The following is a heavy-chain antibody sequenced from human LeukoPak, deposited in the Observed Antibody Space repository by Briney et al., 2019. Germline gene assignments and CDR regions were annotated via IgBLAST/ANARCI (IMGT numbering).Heavy chain of an antibody. CDR2: IWSDGSNE. J-gene: IGHJ4*02. CDR3: AIGADIVVVVADTYVGY. D-gene: IGHD2-15*01. V-gene: IGHV3-30*02. CDR1: GFTFSHYG. Sequence: TGGSLRLSCSASGFTFSHYGMHWVRQAPGKGLEWVAVIWSDGSNEYYADSVKGRFTISRDNSKNTLYLQMNSLRAEDTAVYYCAIGADIVVVVADTYVGYWGQGTLVTVSS.